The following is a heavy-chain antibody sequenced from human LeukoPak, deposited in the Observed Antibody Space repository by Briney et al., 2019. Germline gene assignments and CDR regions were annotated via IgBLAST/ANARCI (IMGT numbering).Heavy chain of an antibody. Sequence: SGGSLRLSCAASGFTFSSSAMSWVRQAPGKGLEWVSAIGGSGSSAYYADSVRGRFTISRDNSKNTLYLQMNSLSAEDTAVYYCTKYRWDLLHRYFVYWGQGTLVTVSS. J-gene: IGHJ4*02. D-gene: IGHD1-26*01. CDR1: GFTFSSSA. CDR2: IGGSGSSA. CDR3: TKYRWDLLHRYFVY. V-gene: IGHV3-23*01.